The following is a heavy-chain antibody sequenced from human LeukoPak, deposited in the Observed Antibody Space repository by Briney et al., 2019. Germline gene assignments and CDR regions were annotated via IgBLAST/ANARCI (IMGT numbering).Heavy chain of an antibody. J-gene: IGHJ4*02. D-gene: IGHD6-19*01. CDR2: VIPMFGIA. CDR3: ARDRPYTGGWRGFDY. CDR1: GGTFSRYA. Sequence: VKISCRASGGTFSRYAISWVRQAPGQGVEWMGGVIPMFGIANYAQKFQGRVTITADESTSTAYMELSSLRSEDTAVYYCARDRPYTGGWRGFDYWGQGTLVTVSS. V-gene: IGHV1-69*01.